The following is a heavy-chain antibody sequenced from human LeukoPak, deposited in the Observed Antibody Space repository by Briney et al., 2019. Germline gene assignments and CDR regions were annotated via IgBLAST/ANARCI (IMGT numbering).Heavy chain of an antibody. CDR3: AKDSGIRAFDI. Sequence: GGSLRLSCAASGFTFSSYGMHWVRQAPGKGLEWVAFIRYAGSNKYYADSVKGRFTISRDNSKNTLYLQMNSLRAEDTAVYYCAKDSGIRAFDIWGQGTMVTVSS. CDR1: GFTFSSYG. CDR2: IRYAGSNK. V-gene: IGHV3-30*02. J-gene: IGHJ3*02. D-gene: IGHD2-2*02.